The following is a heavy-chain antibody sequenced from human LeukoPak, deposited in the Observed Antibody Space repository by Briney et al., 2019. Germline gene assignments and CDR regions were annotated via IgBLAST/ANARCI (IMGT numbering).Heavy chain of an antibody. D-gene: IGHD5-12*01. V-gene: IGHV3-30*18. Sequence: GGSLRLSCAASGFTFSSYGMHWVRQAPGKGLEWVALISYDGSNKYYEDSVKGRFTISRDNSKNTLYLQMNSLRAEDTAVYYCAKDREVATIASELSDWGQGTLVTVSS. CDR3: AKDREVATIASELSD. CDR2: ISYDGSNK. CDR1: GFTFSSYG. J-gene: IGHJ4*02.